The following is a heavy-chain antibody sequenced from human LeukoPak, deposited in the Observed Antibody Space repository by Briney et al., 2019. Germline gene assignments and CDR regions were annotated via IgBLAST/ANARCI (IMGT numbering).Heavy chain of an antibody. J-gene: IGHJ6*02. CDR3: ARGGPRVGGVPLSNSVMDV. D-gene: IGHD3-10*01. CDR2: IIPILGIA. Sequence: SVKVSCKASGGTFSSYAISWVRQAPGQGLEWMGRIIPILGIANYAQKFQGRVTITADKSTSTAYMELSSLRSEDTAGYYCARGGPRVGGVPLSNSVMDVWGQGTRFTVSS. CDR1: GGTFSSYA. V-gene: IGHV1-69*04.